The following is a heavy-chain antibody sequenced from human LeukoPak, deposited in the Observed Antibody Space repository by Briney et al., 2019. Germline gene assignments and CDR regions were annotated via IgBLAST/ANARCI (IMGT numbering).Heavy chain of an antibody. D-gene: IGHD5-12*01. Sequence: GRSLRLSCAASGFTFDDYAMHWVRQVPGKGLEWVSGISWNSETIGYADSVKGRFTISRDNAKNSLYLQMNSLRAEDTALYYCATNGGGDSGYGNFDYWGQGTLVTVSS. CDR1: GFTFDDYA. CDR3: ATNGGGDSGYGNFDY. V-gene: IGHV3-9*01. CDR2: ISWNSETI. J-gene: IGHJ4*02.